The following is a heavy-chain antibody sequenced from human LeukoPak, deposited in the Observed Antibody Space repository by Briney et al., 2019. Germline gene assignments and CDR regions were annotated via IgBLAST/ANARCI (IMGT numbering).Heavy chain of an antibody. CDR2: ISSSGSTI. CDR1: GFTFSSYA. V-gene: IGHV3-11*01. J-gene: IGHJ4*02. D-gene: IGHD3-3*01. CDR3: AREDDFWSGYTN. Sequence: GGSLRLSCAASGFTFSSYAMSWIRQAPGKGLEWVSYISSSGSTIYYADSVKGRFTISRDNAKNSLYLQMNSLRAEDTAVYYCAREDDFWSGYTNWGQGTLVTVSS.